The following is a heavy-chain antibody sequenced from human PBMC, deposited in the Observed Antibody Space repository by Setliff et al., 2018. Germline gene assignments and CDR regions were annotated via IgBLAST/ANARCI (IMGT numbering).Heavy chain of an antibody. CDR1: GYSFTSYW. CDR2: IYPGDSGT. V-gene: IGHV5-51*01. D-gene: IGHD2-2*01. CDR3: ATRSLGYCSSTSCRPNEYYGMDV. Sequence: GESLKISCKGSGYSFTSYWIGWVRQMPGKGLEWMGIIYPGDSGTRYSPSFQGQVTISADKSISTAYLQWSSLKASDTAMYYCATRSLGYCSSTSCRPNEYYGMDVWGQGTTVTVSS. J-gene: IGHJ6*02.